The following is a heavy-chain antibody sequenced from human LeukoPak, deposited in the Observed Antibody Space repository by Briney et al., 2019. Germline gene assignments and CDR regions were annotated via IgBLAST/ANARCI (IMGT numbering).Heavy chain of an antibody. D-gene: IGHD6-13*01. CDR1: GGTFSSYA. CDR2: IIPIFGTA. V-gene: IGHV1-69*13. J-gene: IGHJ6*02. Sequence: ASVKVSCKASGGTFSSYAISWVRQAPGQGLEWMGGIIPIFGTANYAQKFQGRVTITADESTSTAYMELSSLRSEDTAVYYCARSRPGYHYYYGMDVWGQGTTVTVSS. CDR3: ARSRPGYHYYYGMDV.